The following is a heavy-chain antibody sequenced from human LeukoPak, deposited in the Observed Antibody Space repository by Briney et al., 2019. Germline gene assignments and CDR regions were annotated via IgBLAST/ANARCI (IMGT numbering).Heavy chain of an antibody. D-gene: IGHD3-10*01. CDR2: FYYTATP. CDR1: GGSISSYY. Sequence: SETLSLTCTVSGGSISSYYWSWIRQPAGKGLEWIGYFYYTATPTYNLSLKSRVTISVDTSKNQFSLTLSSVTSADTAVYYCARDSSVGGYFGSGSLDYWGQGKLATVSS. J-gene: IGHJ4*02. CDR3: ARDSSVGGYFGSGSLDY. V-gene: IGHV4-59*01.